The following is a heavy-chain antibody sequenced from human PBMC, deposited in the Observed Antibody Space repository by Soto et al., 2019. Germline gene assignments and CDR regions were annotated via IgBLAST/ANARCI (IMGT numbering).Heavy chain of an antibody. CDR2: INHSGST. D-gene: IGHD3-3*01. CDR1: GGSFSGYY. CDR3: ARGRGVVIYWEGWFDP. Sequence: SETLSLTCAVYGGSFSGYYWSWIRQPPGKGLEWIGEINHSGSTNYNPSLKSRVTISVDTSKNQFSLKLSSVTAADTAVYYCARGRGVVIYWEGWFDPWGQGTLVTVSS. J-gene: IGHJ5*02. V-gene: IGHV4-34*01.